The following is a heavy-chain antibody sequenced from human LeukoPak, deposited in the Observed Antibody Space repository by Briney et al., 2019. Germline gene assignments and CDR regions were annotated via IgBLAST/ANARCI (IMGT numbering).Heavy chain of an antibody. D-gene: IGHD5-18*01. V-gene: IGHV1-46*01. Sequence: GAPVKVSCKASGYTFSNYYIHWARQAPGQGLEWMGIINPSGGSRSYAQKFQGRLTVTRDTSTSTVYMELSSLRSEDTAVYYCAREIGPIQLHLWGSAFDYWGQGTLVTVSS. CDR2: INPSGGSR. J-gene: IGHJ4*02. CDR3: AREIGPIQLHLWGSAFDY. CDR1: GYTFSNYY.